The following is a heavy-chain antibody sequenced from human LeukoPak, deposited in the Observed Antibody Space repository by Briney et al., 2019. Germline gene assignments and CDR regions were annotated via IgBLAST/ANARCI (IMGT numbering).Heavy chain of an antibody. CDR1: GRSILSYY. CDR3: ARRYYYGSGSYGMDV. Sequence: SSTLSLTWSVFGRSILSYYWSWIRHPPRKGLDWVGYIYCSGSNNYHPTLSSRVSISVDTYKSQFSLKLGAVTAADTVVYYCARRYYYGSGSYGMDVWGQGTTVTVSS. CDR2: IYCSGSN. D-gene: IGHD3-10*01. J-gene: IGHJ6*02. V-gene: IGHV4-59*08.